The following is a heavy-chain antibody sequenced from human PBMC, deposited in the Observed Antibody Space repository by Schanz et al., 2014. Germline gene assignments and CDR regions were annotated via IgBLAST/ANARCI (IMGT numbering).Heavy chain of an antibody. D-gene: IGHD6-13*01. J-gene: IGHJ6*03. CDR1: GFSIRNHD. Sequence: EVQLVESGGGLVQPGGSLRLSCAASGFSIRNHDMHWVRQATGAGLEWVSAIGTAGDTFYLDSVKGRFTISRENAKNSLYLQMNSLRAGDTAVYYCAREEGWGIAAAGPKHYYYMDVWGKGTTVTVSS. CDR3: AREEGWGIAAAGPKHYYYMDV. V-gene: IGHV3-13*04. CDR2: IGTAGDT.